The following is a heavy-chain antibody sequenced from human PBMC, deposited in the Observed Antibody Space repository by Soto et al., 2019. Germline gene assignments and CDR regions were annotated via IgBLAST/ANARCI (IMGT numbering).Heavy chain of an antibody. V-gene: IGHV1-69*13. CDR1: GGTFSSYA. J-gene: IGHJ6*02. CDR2: IIPIFGTA. Sequence: SVKVSCKASGGTFSSYAISWVRQAPGQGLEWMGGIIPIFGTANYAQKFQGRVTITADESTSTAYMELSSLGSEDTAVYYCARGPVVQGIYYYYYGMDVWGQGTTVTVSS. CDR3: ARGPVVQGIYYYYYGMDV. D-gene: IGHD2-15*01.